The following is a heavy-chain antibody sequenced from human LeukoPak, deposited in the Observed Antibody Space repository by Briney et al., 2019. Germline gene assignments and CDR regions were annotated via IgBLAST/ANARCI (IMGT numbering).Heavy chain of an antibody. CDR1: GFTFSSSW. CDR2: INGDGSTI. CDR3: ARAGNFRFDY. V-gene: IGHV3-74*01. J-gene: IGHJ4*02. Sequence: PGGSLRLSCAASGFTFSSSWLHWARQPPGEGPVWVSRINGDGSTINYADSVKGRFTISRDNAKNTMYLQMNSLRPEDTAVYYCARAGNFRFDYWGQGTLVTVSS. D-gene: IGHD1-14*01.